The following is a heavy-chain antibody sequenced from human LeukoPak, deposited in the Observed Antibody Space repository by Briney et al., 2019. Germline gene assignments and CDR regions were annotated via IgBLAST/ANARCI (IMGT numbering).Heavy chain of an antibody. CDR2: ISSTSSYM. CDR3: ARRVTTFLS. D-gene: IGHD4-17*01. CDR1: GFDLSPYT. J-gene: IGHJ4*02. Sequence: GGSLRLSCSASGFDLSPYTMNWVRQAPGKGLEWVASISSTSSYMYYGDSLKGRFTISRDNAKNALYLQLGSLRAEDTATYYCARRVTTFLSWGQGTLVIVSS. V-gene: IGHV3-21*01.